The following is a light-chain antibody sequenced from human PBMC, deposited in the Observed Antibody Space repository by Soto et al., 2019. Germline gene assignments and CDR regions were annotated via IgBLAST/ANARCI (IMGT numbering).Light chain of an antibody. CDR1: QSISSY. J-gene: IGKJ5*01. CDR2: AAS. Sequence: DIQMTQSPSSLSASVGDRVTITCRASQSISSYLNWYQQKPGKAPKLLIYAASTLQSGVPSRFSGSGSGTDFTLTISCLQSEDFATYYCQQYYSYPLNFGQGTRLEIK. V-gene: IGKV1-39*01. CDR3: QQYYSYPLN.